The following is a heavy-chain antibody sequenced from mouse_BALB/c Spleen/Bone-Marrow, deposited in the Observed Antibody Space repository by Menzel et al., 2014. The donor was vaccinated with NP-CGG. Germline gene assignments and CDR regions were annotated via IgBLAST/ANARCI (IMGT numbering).Heavy chain of an antibody. D-gene: IGHD2-14*01. J-gene: IGHJ3*01. CDR1: GYTFTDSV. Sequence: QVQLQQSGPELVKPGASVKMSCKASGYTFTDSVIGWVKQRTGQGLEWIGEIYPGSGSTYYNEKFKGKATLTADKSSNTVYMQLRSLTSEDFAVFFCARYDVPAWFAYWGQGTLVTVSA. CDR3: ARYDVPAWFAY. CDR2: IYPGSGST. V-gene: IGHV1-81*01.